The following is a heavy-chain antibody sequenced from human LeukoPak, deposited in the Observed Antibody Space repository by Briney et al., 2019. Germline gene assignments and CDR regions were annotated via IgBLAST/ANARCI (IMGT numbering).Heavy chain of an antibody. CDR2: INPTGGST. J-gene: IGHJ4*02. CDR3: ARADVVRGSHYFNY. V-gene: IGHV1-46*01. CDR1: GYTFTTYY. Sequence: GASVKVSCKASGYTFTTYYMHWVRQAPGQGLEWMGIINPTGGSTTYAQKFQGRVTMTRDRSTTTVNMELSSLRSEDTAVYYCARADVVRGSHYFNYWGQGTLVTVSS. D-gene: IGHD3-10*01.